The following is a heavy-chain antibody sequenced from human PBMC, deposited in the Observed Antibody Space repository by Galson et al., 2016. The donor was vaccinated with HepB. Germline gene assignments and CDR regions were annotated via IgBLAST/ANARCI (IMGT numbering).Heavy chain of an antibody. V-gene: IGHV3-30*18. CDR3: AKVLRNYGDYSDY. CDR1: GFTLNTYG. Sequence: SLRLSCAASGFTLNTYGMHWLRQAPGKGLEWVAVIAYDGINKYYADSVKGRFTISRDNSNNTLFLQMNSLRSEDTAVYYCAKVLRNYGDYSDYWGQGTLVTVSS. D-gene: IGHD4-17*01. CDR2: IAYDGINK. J-gene: IGHJ4*02.